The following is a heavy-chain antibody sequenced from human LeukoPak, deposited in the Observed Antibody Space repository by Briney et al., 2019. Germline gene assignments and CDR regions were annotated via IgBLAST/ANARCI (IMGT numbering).Heavy chain of an antibody. J-gene: IGHJ4*02. D-gene: IGHD5-12*01. V-gene: IGHV3-48*03. Sequence: GASLRLSCAASGFTFSSYEMNWVRQAPGKGLEWVSYISSSGSTIYYADSVKGRFTISRDNAKNSLYLQMNSLRAEDTAVYYCARFRGGYDYYFDYWGQGTLVTVSS. CDR3: ARFRGGYDYYFDY. CDR1: GFTFSSYE. CDR2: ISSSGSTI.